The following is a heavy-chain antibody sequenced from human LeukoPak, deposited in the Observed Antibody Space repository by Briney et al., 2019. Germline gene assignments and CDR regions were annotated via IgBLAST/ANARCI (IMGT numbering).Heavy chain of an antibody. CDR1: GFSLNTRGVG. CDR2: IYWDDNS. D-gene: IGHD3-22*01. CDR3: ARNYYENDSGDVSSVFKS. Sequence: SGPTLVKATQTLTLTCTFSGFSLNTRGVGVGWIRQPPGKAPEWLALIYWDDNSRYSPSLLSRLTITKDASRSQVVLTMTNMDPVDTATYYCARNYYENDSGDVSSVFKSWGQGTLVTVSS. J-gene: IGHJ5*02. V-gene: IGHV2-5*02.